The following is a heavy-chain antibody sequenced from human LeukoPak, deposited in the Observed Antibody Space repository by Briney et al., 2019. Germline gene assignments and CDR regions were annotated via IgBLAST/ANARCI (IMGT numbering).Heavy chain of an antibody. CDR2: ISGSGGST. D-gene: IGHD3-10*01. CDR1: GFTFSSYA. V-gene: IGHV3-23*01. J-gene: IGHJ3*02. Sequence: GGSLRLSCAASGFTFSSYAMSWVRQAPGKGLEWVSAISGSGGSTYYADSVKGRFTISRDNSKNTLYLQMNSLRAEDTAVYYCAKSSSMVRGVFSAFDIWGQGTMVTVSS. CDR3: AKSSSMVRGVFSAFDI.